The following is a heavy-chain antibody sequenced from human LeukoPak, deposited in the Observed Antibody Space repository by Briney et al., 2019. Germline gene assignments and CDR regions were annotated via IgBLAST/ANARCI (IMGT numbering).Heavy chain of an antibody. V-gene: IGHV4-4*02. CDR1: GGSISSRNW. J-gene: IGHJ5*02. D-gene: IGHD6-19*01. CDR3: ARISVAGTRNWFDP. CDR2: IYHSGST. Sequence: SETLSLTCAVSGGSISSRNWWSWVRQPPGKGLEWIGEIYHSGSTNYNPSLKSRVTISVDKSKNQFSLKLSSVTAADTAVYYCARISVAGTRNWFDPWGQGTLVTVSS.